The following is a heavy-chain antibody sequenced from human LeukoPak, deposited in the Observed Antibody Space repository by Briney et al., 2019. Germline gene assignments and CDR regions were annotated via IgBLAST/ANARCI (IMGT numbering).Heavy chain of an antibody. Sequence: GGSLRLSCAASGFTFSSYWMTWVRQAPGKGLEWVASIKQDGSEKYYVDSVKGRFTISRDNAKNSLYLQMNSLRAEDTAVYYCARGRPLVVGATYFDYWGQGTLVTVSS. CDR3: ARGRPLVVGATYFDY. D-gene: IGHD1-26*01. CDR1: GFTFSSYW. CDR2: IKQDGSEK. J-gene: IGHJ4*02. V-gene: IGHV3-7*04.